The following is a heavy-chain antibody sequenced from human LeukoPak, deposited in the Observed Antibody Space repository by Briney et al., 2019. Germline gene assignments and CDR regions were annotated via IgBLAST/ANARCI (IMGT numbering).Heavy chain of an antibody. CDR2: MSPNSGDT. J-gene: IGHJ4*02. V-gene: IGHV1-8*01. CDR1: GYTFTSYD. CDR3: ARGPPNWGYDY. D-gene: IGHD7-27*01. Sequence: ASVKVSCKASGYTFTSYDFNWVREATGQRPEWMGWMSPNSGDTGYAQKFQDRVTMTRNTSISTAYMELSSLRSDDTAVYYCARGPPNWGYDYWGPGTLVTVSS.